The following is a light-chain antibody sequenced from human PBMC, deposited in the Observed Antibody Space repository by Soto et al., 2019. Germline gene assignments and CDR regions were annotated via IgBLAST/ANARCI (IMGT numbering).Light chain of an antibody. CDR3: QQYNSYSTWT. Sequence: DIQMTQSPSTLSASVGDRVTITCRASQSISSWLAWYQQKPGKAPQLLIYDASSLKSGVPSRFSGSGFGTEFTLTISSLQPDDFATYFCQQYNSYSTWTFGQGTKVEIK. CDR2: DAS. V-gene: IGKV1-5*01. J-gene: IGKJ1*01. CDR1: QSISSW.